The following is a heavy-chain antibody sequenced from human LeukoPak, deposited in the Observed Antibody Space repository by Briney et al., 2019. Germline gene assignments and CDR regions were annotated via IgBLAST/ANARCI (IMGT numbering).Heavy chain of an antibody. D-gene: IGHD6-13*01. CDR3: ARMTSYSSSWYVDP. CDR2: MNPNSGNT. V-gene: IGHV1-8*01. Sequence: ASVKVSCKASGYTFTSYDTNWVRQATGQGLEWMGWMNPNSGNTGYAQKFQGRVTMTRNTSISTAYMELSSLRSEDTAVYYCARMTSYSSSWYVDPWGQGTLVTVSS. CDR1: GYTFTSYD. J-gene: IGHJ5*02.